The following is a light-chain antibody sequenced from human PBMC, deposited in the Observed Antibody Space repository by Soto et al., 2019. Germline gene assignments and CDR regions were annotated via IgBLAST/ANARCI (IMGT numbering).Light chain of an antibody. CDR1: SSDVGGYNY. J-gene: IGLJ1*01. Sequence: QSALTQPASVSGSPGQSITISCTGTSSDVGGYNYVSWYQQHPGKAPKLMIYAVTDRPSGVSCRFSGSKSGNTASLTISGLQDEDEDDYYCSSYTSSSTLFGTGTKVTVL. CDR2: AVT. V-gene: IGLV2-14*01. CDR3: SSYTSSSTL.